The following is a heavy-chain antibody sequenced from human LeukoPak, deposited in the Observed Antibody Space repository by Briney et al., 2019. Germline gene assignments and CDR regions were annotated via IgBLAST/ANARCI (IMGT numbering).Heavy chain of an antibody. D-gene: IGHD6-19*01. V-gene: IGHV3-7*01. CDR3: AGTPVAVAGSYNWFDP. CDR2: IKQDGSEK. CDR1: GFTFSSYW. Sequence: GGSLRLSCAASGFTFSSYWMSWVRQAPGKGLEWVANIKQDGSEKYYVDSVKGRFTISRDNAKNSLYLQMNSLRAEDTAVYYCAGTPVAVAGSYNWFDPWGQGTLVTVSS. J-gene: IGHJ5*02.